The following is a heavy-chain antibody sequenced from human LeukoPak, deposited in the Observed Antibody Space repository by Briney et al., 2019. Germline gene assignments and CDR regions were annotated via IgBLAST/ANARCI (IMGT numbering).Heavy chain of an antibody. CDR3: ARCTTTGRALDF. J-gene: IGHJ4*02. CDR2: ITWNSGMM. V-gene: IGHV3-9*01. D-gene: IGHD1-1*01. Sequence: GGSLRLSCAASGFTFDDYAMHWVRQAPGKGLEWVSGITWNSGMMDYADSVQGRFSISRDNAKNSLYLQMNNLRTEDTAFYYCARCTTTGRALDFWGQGTLVTVSS. CDR1: GFTFDDYA.